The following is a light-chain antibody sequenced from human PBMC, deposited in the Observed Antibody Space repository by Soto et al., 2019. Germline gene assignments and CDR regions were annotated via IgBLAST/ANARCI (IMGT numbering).Light chain of an antibody. V-gene: IGKV3-11*01. J-gene: IGKJ5*01. CDR2: DAS. CDR3: QQRSNWPST. Sequence: EIVLTQSPATLSLSPGERATLSCRASQRISSYLAWYQQKPGQAPRLLIYDASNRATGITARFSGSGSGTDFTLTIISLEPQDFAVYYCQQRSNWPSTFGQGTRLEIK. CDR1: QRISSY.